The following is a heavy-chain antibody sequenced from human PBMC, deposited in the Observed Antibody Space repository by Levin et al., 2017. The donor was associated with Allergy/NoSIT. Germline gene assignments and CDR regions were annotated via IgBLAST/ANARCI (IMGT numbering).Heavy chain of an antibody. V-gene: IGHV4-59*01. D-gene: IGHD2-21*02. CDR1: GGSISNYY. CDR2: IHYIGGT. Sequence: SCTVSGGSISNYYWSWIRQPPGKGLEWIGYIHYIGGTKYNPSLMSRVTISVDTSENQFSLKLNSVTAADTAVYYCAGGLAPCGDSDASFNYWGQGSLVTVSS. J-gene: IGHJ4*02. CDR3: AGGLAPCGDSDASFNY.